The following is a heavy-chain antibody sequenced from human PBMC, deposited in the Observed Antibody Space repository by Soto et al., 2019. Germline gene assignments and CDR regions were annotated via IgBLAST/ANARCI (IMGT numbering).Heavy chain of an antibody. Sequence: QVQLVQSGAEVKEPGSSVKVSCKASGGGNLRDYRTTWVRRAPGQVLEWMGGIIPNLGSANYAQNVQGRVTDTAHESTNTVYMELRSLRSDDTAVYYCARGGDGYNSAAVYWRQGTPVTFSS. V-gene: IGHV1-69*01. CDR1: GGGNLRDYR. CDR3: ARGGDGYNSAAVY. CDR2: IIPNLGSA. D-gene: IGHD2-21*01. J-gene: IGHJ4*02.